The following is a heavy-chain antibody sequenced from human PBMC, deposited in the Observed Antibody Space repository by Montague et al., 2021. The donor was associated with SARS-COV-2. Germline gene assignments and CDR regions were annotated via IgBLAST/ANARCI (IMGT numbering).Heavy chain of an antibody. CDR2: IYYSGST. CDR1: GGSISSSSYY. Sequence: SETLSLTCTVSGGSISSSSYYWGWIRQRPGKGLEWIGSIYYSGSTYYNPSLKSRVTISVDTSKNQFSLKLSSVTAADTAVYYCARHHSRDTIFGVAKMNWFDPWGQGTLVTVSS. CDR3: ARHHSRDTIFGVAKMNWFDP. V-gene: IGHV4-39*01. J-gene: IGHJ5*02. D-gene: IGHD3-3*01.